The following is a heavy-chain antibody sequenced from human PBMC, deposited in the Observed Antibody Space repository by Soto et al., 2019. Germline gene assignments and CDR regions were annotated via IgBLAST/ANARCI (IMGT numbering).Heavy chain of an antibody. J-gene: IGHJ4*02. V-gene: IGHV3-23*01. CDR1: GFPFSSYD. D-gene: IGHD4-4*01. Sequence: EVQLLESGGGLVQRGGSLRLSCAASGFPFSSYDMSWVRQAPGKGREWGSGISGGGSNTFYADSVKGRFTISRDNSKNTHILQMNSLGAEDTAVYYGAKDSNKYSSSLRGRYFDYWGQGIRVTVSS. CDR2: ISGGGSNT. CDR3: AKDSNKYSSSLRGRYFDY.